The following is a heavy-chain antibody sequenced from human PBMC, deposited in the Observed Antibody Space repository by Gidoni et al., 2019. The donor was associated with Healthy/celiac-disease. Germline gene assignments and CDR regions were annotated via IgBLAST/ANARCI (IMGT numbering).Heavy chain of an antibody. CDR1: GGSISSSSYY. CDR3: ARHLEILEWLFGGFDY. J-gene: IGHJ4*02. D-gene: IGHD3-3*01. V-gene: IGHV4-39*01. Sequence: QLQLQESGPGLVKPSATLSLTCTVSGGSISSSSYYWGWIRQPPGKGLEWIGSIYYSGSTYYNPSLKSRVTISVDTSKNQFSLKLSSVTAADTAVYYCARHLEILEWLFGGFDYWGQGTLVTVSS. CDR2: IYYSGST.